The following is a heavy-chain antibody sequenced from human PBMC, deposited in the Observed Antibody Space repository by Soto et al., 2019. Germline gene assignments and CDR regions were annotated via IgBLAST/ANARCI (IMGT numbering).Heavy chain of an antibody. CDR3: ANTFPPDIVGATEAFDI. D-gene: IGHD1-26*01. J-gene: IGHJ3*02. Sequence: QVQLVESGGGVVQPGRSLRLSCAASGFTFSSYGMHWVRQAPGKGLEWVAVISYDGSNKYYADSVKGRFTISRDNSKNTLYLQMNSLRAEDTAVYYCANTFPPDIVGATEAFDIWGQGTMVTVSS. V-gene: IGHV3-30*18. CDR2: ISYDGSNK. CDR1: GFTFSSYG.